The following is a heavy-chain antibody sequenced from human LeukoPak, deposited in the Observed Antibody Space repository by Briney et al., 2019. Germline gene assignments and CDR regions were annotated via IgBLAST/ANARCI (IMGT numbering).Heavy chain of an antibody. CDR3: ARGGLRLTLIRGIIPFDY. CDR1: GTSVSSGGYY. CDR2: IHFSDNT. Sequence: PSQTLSLTCTVSGTSVSSGGYYWSWIRQHPGKGLEWIGCIHFSDNTYYNPSLKSRLIMSLDTSKNQVSLKLISVTAADTAVYYCARGGLRLTLIRGIIPFDYWGLGTLVTVSS. V-gene: IGHV4-31*03. D-gene: IGHD3-10*01. J-gene: IGHJ4*02.